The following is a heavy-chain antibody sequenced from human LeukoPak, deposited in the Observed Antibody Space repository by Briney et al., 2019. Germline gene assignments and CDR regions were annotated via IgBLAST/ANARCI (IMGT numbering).Heavy chain of an antibody. CDR2: INHSGST. CDR3: ARGVGSSSWYRLGV. CDR1: GGSFSGYY. V-gene: IGHV4-34*01. D-gene: IGHD6-13*01. J-gene: IGHJ6*04. Sequence: SETLSLTCAVYGGSFSGYYWSWIRQPPGKGLEWIGEINHSGSTNYNPSLASRVTISVDTSKNQFPLKLSSVTAADTAVYYCARGVGSSSWYRLGVWGKGTTVTVSS.